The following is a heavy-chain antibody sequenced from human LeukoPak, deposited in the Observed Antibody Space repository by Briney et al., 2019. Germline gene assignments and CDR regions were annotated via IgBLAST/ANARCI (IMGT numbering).Heavy chain of an antibody. J-gene: IGHJ4*02. Sequence: GGSLRLSCAASGFTVSSNYMSWVRQAPGEGLEWVSHISSGRSVMNYADSVKGRFTISRDNGKNSVYLQMNSLRDEDTAVYYCAGGVYGYNAFDYWGQGTLVSVSS. V-gene: IGHV3-48*02. CDR1: GFTVSSNY. CDR2: ISSGRSVM. D-gene: IGHD5/OR15-5a*01. CDR3: AGGVYGYNAFDY.